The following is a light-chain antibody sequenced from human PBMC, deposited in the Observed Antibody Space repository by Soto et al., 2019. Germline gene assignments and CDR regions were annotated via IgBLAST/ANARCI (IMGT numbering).Light chain of an antibody. Sequence: QSALTQPRSVSGSPGQSVTISCTGGSSDVGDYNYVSWYQQYPGKAPKLVIYDVSKRPSGVPDRFSGSKSGNTASLTISGLQAEDEADYYCCSFAGSYTFWVFGGGTKLTVL. CDR2: DVS. J-gene: IGLJ3*02. CDR1: SSDVGDYNY. CDR3: CSFAGSYTFWV. V-gene: IGLV2-11*01.